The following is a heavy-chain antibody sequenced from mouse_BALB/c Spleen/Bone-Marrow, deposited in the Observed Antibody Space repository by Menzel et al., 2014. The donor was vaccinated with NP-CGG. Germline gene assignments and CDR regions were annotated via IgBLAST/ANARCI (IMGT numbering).Heavy chain of an antibody. Sequence: EVKLMESGGGLVQPKGLLKLSCAASGFTFXTFAMNWVRQAPGKGLEWVARIRSKSNNFATYYADSVKDRFTISRDDSQSMLYLQMNNLKIEDTAMYYCVRGIYYYGSNYKNSALDYWGQGTSVTVSS. CDR2: IRSKSNNFAT. V-gene: IGHV10-1*02. J-gene: IGHJ4*01. CDR3: VRGIYYYGSNYKNSALDY. CDR1: GFTFXTFA. D-gene: IGHD1-1*01.